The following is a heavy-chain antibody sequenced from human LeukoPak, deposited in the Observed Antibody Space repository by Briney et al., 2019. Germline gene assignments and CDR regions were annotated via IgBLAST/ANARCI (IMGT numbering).Heavy chain of an antibody. CDR2: MLDTVTT. V-gene: IGHV4-59*11. J-gene: IGHJ4*02. CDR1: GGSMNSHY. Sequence: SETLCLTCTVSGGSMNSHYWSWIRQPPGKGLEWIGYMLDTVTTKDNPSLKSRFTLSADTSKNQFPLRLTSVTAADTAVYYCATIKRGNIYGYFDFWGQGILVTVSS. D-gene: IGHD5-18*01. CDR3: ATIKRGNIYGYFDF.